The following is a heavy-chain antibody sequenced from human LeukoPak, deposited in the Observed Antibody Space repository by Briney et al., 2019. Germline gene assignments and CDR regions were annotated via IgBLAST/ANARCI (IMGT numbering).Heavy chain of an antibody. CDR3: ARGRPNSDILTGYPSPFDY. Sequence: NPSETLSLTCTVSGGSISSGGYYWSWIRQHPGKGLEWIGYIYYSGSTYYNPSLKSRVTISVDTSKNQFSLKLSSVTAADTAVYYCARGRPNSDILTGYPSPFDYWGQGTLVTVSS. CDR1: GGSISSGGYY. D-gene: IGHD3-9*01. CDR2: IYYSGST. V-gene: IGHV4-31*03. J-gene: IGHJ4*02.